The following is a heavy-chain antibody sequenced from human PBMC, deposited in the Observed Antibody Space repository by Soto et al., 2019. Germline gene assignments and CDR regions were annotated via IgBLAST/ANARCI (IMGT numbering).Heavy chain of an antibody. D-gene: IGHD6-19*01. CDR1: SDSISSYY. CDR2: TDYSGNT. J-gene: IGHJ4*02. Sequence: PSATLSLTCTVSSDSISSYYWIWIRQSPGKGLEWIGYTDYSGNTNYNPSLKSRVTISGDTSKNQFSLRLSSVTAADTAVYYSARAVGDPLYYLDYWGQGTLVTVSS. CDR3: ARAVGDPLYYLDY. V-gene: IGHV4-59*01.